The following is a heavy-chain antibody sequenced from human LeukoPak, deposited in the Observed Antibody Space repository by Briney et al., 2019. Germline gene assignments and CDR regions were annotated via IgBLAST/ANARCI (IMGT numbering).Heavy chain of an antibody. Sequence: PSETLSLTCAVYGGSFSGYYWSWIRQPPGKGLEWIGEINHSGSTNYNPSLKSRVTISVDTSKNQFSLKLSSLTAADTAVYYCARLLSVRVTYLSSTDYWGQGTLVTVSS. CDR3: ARLLSVRVTYLSSTDY. J-gene: IGHJ4*02. CDR1: GGSFSGYY. CDR2: INHSGST. V-gene: IGHV4-34*01. D-gene: IGHD2-21*02.